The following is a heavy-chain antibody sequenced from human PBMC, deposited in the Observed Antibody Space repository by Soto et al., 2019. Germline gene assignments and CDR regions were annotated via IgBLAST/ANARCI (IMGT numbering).Heavy chain of an antibody. CDR3: ARLPGNYDFWSGFDY. D-gene: IGHD3-3*01. J-gene: IGHJ4*02. CDR1: GGSISSYY. V-gene: IGHV4-59*01. CDR2: IYYSGST. Sequence: SETLSLTCTVSGGSISSYYWSWIRQPPGKGLEWIGHIYYSGSTNYKPSLKSRVTISVDTSKNQFSLKLSSVTAADTAVYYCARLPGNYDFWSGFDYWGQGTLVTVSS.